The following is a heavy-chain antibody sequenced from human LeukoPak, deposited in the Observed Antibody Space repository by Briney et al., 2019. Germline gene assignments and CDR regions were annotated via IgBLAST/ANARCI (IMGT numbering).Heavy chain of an antibody. D-gene: IGHD1-26*01. V-gene: IGHV4-59*01. CDR3: ARVGAVTSFDY. J-gene: IGHJ4*02. Sequence: SETLSLTCTVSGGSISSYYGSWIRQPPGKGLEWIGYIYYSGSTNYNPSLKSRVTISVDTSKNQFSLKLSSVTAADTAVYYCARVGAVTSFDYWGQGTLVTVSS. CDR1: GGSISSYY. CDR2: IYYSGST.